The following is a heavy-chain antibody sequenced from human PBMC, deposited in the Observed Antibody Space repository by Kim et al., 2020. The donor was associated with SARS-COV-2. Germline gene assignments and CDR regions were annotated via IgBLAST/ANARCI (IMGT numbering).Heavy chain of an antibody. D-gene: IGHD1-26*01. CDR3: ARQSWSSQDGY. V-gene: IGHV4-39*01. CDR1: GGSISSSSYY. J-gene: IGHJ4*02. Sequence: SETLSLTCTVSGGSISSSSYYWGWIRQPPGKGLEWIGSIYYSGSTYYNPSLKSRVTISVDTSKNQFSLKLSSVTAADTAVYYCARQSWSSQDGYWGQGTL. CDR2: IYYSGST.